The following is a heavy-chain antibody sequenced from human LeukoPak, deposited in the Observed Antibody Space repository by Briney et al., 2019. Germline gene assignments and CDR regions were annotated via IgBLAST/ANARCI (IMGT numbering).Heavy chain of an antibody. Sequence: VASVNVSCKTSGGTFSSNAISWVRQAPGQGLEWMGGIIPIFGTANYVQKFQGRVTFTADESTGTAYMEVSSLRSEDTAVYYCAREVRYFDGGRYLYYYGMEVWGQGTTVTVSS. V-gene: IGHV1-69*13. CDR2: IIPIFGTA. D-gene: IGHD3-22*01. CDR1: GGTFSSNA. J-gene: IGHJ6*02. CDR3: AREVRYFDGGRYLYYYGMEV.